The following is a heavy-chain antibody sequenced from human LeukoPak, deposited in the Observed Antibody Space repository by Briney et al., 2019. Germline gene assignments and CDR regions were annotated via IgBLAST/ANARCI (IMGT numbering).Heavy chain of an antibody. V-gene: IGHV3-30*18. J-gene: IGHJ4*02. Sequence: GRSPRLSCTASGFTFSSYGMHWVRQAPGKGPEWVAVLSYDGSNSNYLDSVKGRFTISRDRSKTTLYLQLNSLRVEDTAVYYCAKDPRGMLTVFDTWGQGSLVVVSS. D-gene: IGHD3-16*01. CDR1: GFTFSSYG. CDR2: LSYDGSNS. CDR3: AKDPRGMLTVFDT.